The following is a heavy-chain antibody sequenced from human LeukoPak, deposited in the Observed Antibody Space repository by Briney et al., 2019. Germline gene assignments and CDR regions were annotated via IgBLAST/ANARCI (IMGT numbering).Heavy chain of an antibody. J-gene: IGHJ3*02. D-gene: IGHD3-22*01. CDR1: GFTFRSYS. CDR3: ARAAPYYYDSSGYSAFDS. CDR2: ISSTSSTI. Sequence: GGSLILSCAASGFTFRSYSMHWVRQAPGKGLGWVSYISSTSSTIYYADSVKGRFTISRDNAKNSLYLQMNSLRDEDTAVYYCARAAPYYYDSSGYSAFDSWGQGTMVTVSA. V-gene: IGHV3-48*02.